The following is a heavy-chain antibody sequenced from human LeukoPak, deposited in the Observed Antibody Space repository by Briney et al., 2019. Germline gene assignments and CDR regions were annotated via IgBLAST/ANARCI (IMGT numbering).Heavy chain of an antibody. J-gene: IGHJ4*02. CDR2: IKSKTDGGTT. CDR3: TTYSSGWYYFDY. D-gene: IGHD6-19*01. V-gene: IGHV3-15*01. CDR1: GFTFSNAW. Sequence: GGSLRLSCAASGFTFSNAWMSWVRQAPGKGLEWVGRIKSKTDGGTTDYAAPVKGRFTISRDDSKNTLYLQMNSLKTEDTAVYYCTTYSSGWYYFDYWGQGTLVTVSS.